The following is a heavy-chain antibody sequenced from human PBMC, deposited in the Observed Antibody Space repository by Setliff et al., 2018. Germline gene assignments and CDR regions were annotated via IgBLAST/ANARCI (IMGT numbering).Heavy chain of an antibody. V-gene: IGHV4-61*09. Sequence: PSETLSLTCSVSGGSISSGSDYWTWIRQPAGKGLEWIGHIYTSGITNYNPSLKTRVSMSMDTSTNQLSLKLTSVTAADTAVYYCARMSGFLHMDVWGKGTTVTVSS. J-gene: IGHJ6*03. D-gene: IGHD3-3*01. CDR3: ARMSGFLHMDV. CDR1: GGSISSGSDY. CDR2: IYTSGIT.